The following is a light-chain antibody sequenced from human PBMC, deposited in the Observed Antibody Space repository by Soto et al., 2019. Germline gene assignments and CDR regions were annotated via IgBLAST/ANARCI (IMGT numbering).Light chain of an antibody. CDR3: AAWDDGLHSYV. CDR2: RNN. Sequence: QPVLTQPPSASGTPGQRVTISCSGSSSNIGSNYVYWYQQLPGTAPKLLIYRNNQRPSGVPDRFSGSKSGTSASLAISGLRSEDEADYYCAAWDDGLHSYVFGTGTKLTVL. V-gene: IGLV1-47*01. CDR1: SSNIGSNY. J-gene: IGLJ1*01.